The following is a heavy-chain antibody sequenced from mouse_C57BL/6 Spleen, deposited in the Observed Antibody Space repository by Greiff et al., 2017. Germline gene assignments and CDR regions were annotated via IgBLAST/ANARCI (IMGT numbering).Heavy chain of an antibody. CDR1: GFTFGSYA. D-gene: IGHD2-2*01. Sequence: DVHLVESGGGLVKPGGSLKLSCAASGFTFGSYAMSWVRQTPEKRLEWVATISDGGSYTYYPDNVQGRFTISRDNAKNNLYLQMSHLKSEDTAMYYCARGYGSNWYFDVWGTGTTVTVSS. V-gene: IGHV5-4*01. CDR2: ISDGGSYT. CDR3: ARGYGSNWYFDV. J-gene: IGHJ1*03.